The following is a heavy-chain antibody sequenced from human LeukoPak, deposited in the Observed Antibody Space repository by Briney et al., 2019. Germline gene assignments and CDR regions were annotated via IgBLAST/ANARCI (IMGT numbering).Heavy chain of an antibody. CDR3: ARDSPSPGATTAYTYYYSGMDV. CDR1: GGSISSYY. V-gene: IGHV4-4*07. J-gene: IGHJ6*02. D-gene: IGHD4-11*01. Sequence: SENLSLTCTVSGGSISSYYWSWIRQPAGKGLEWIGRIYTSGSTNYNPSLKSRVTMSVDTSKNQFSLKLSSVTAADTAVYYCARDSPSPGATTAYTYYYSGMDVWGQGTTVTVSS. CDR2: IYTSGST.